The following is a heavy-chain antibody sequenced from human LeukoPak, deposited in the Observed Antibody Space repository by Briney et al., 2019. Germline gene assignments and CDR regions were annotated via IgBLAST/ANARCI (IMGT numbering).Heavy chain of an antibody. D-gene: IGHD5-12*01. CDR3: AKEYYSGLYDY. Sequence: GTLRLSCAASGFTFSSYGMSWVRQAPGKGLEWVSGIISGGSTYYADSVKGRFTISRDNSKSTLHLQMNSLRAEDRAVYYCAKEYYSGLYDYWGQGTLVTVSS. V-gene: IGHV3-23*01. CDR2: IISGGST. CDR1: GFTFSSYG. J-gene: IGHJ4*02.